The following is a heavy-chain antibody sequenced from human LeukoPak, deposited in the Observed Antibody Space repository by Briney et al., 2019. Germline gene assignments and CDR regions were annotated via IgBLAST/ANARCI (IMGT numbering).Heavy chain of an antibody. V-gene: IGHV3-7*01. Sequence: GGSLRLSCAASGFTFSSYWMSWVRQAPGKGLEWVANIKQDGSEKYYVDSVKGRFTISRGNAKNSLYLQMNSLRAEDTAVYYCARVKIVYSSPPALFDYWGQGTLVTVSS. J-gene: IGHJ4*02. CDR2: IKQDGSEK. CDR3: ARVKIVYSSPPALFDY. CDR1: GFTFSSYW. D-gene: IGHD6-19*01.